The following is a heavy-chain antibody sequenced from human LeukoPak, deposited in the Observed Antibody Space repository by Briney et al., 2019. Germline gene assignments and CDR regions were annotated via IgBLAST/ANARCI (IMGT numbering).Heavy chain of an antibody. CDR1: GFTFSSYS. CDR3: AKDRRGYTFPDY. V-gene: IGHV3-21*04. Sequence: GGSLRLSCAASGFTFSSYSMNWVRQAPGKGLEWVSSISSSSSYIYYADSVKGRFTISRDNSKNTLYLQMNSLRAEDTAVYYCAKDRRGYTFPDYWGQGTLVTVSS. D-gene: IGHD5-18*01. CDR2: ISSSSSYI. J-gene: IGHJ4*02.